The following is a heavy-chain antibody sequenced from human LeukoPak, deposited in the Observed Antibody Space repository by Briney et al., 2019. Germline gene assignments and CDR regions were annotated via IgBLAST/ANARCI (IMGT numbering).Heavy chain of an antibody. CDR1: GITFSSRA. CDR2: ISCSGGHK. V-gene: IGHV3-23*01. J-gene: IGHJ6*03. CDR3: AKGGAATMRDGYNYYYYFMEV. Sequence: PGGSLRLSCAASGITFSSRAMSWVRQAPGKGLEWVSLISCSGGHKYYGDSVKGRFTIPRDNSTNRVYLQMNSLRPEDTAVYYCAKGGAATMRDGYNYYYYFMEVWGRGTTVTVSS. D-gene: IGHD5-24*01.